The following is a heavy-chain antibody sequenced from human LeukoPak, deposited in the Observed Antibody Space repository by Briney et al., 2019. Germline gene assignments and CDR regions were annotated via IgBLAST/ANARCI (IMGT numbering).Heavy chain of an antibody. D-gene: IGHD6-13*01. J-gene: IGHJ6*03. CDR2: MSPNSGNT. V-gene: IGHV1-8*03. CDR1: GYTFTGYY. CDR3: ARGGIAAPYYMDV. Sequence: ASVKVSCKASGYTFTGYYMHWVRQAHGQGLEWMGWMSPNSGNTGYAQKFQGRVTITRNTSISTAYMELSSLRSEDTAVYYCARGGIAAPYYMDVWGKGTTVTVSS.